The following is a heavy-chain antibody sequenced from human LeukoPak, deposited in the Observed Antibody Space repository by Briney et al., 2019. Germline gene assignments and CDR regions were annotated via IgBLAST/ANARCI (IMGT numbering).Heavy chain of an antibody. D-gene: IGHD1-14*01. CDR2: IKQDGSEK. Sequence: GGSLRLSCAASGFTFSSYWMSWVRQAPGKGLEWVANIKQDGSEKYYVDSVKGRFTISRDNAKNSLYLQMNSLRAEDTAVYYCARVGIVEPHEDAFDIWGQGTMVTVSS. V-gene: IGHV3-7*01. CDR3: ARVGIVEPHEDAFDI. J-gene: IGHJ3*02. CDR1: GFTFSSYW.